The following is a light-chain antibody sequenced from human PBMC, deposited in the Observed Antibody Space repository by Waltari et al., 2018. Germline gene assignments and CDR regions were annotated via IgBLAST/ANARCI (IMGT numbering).Light chain of an antibody. V-gene: IGLV2-23*02. CDR1: SSDVGTYNL. CDR3: CSYSGSSSRFV. Sequence: QSALTQPASVSGSPGQSITISCTGTSSDVGTYNLVSWYQQHPGKAPKLMIYEVTERPSRISSRCSGSKAGNTASLTISGLQAEDEADYFCCSYSGSSSRFVFGAGTKVTVL. J-gene: IGLJ1*01. CDR2: EVT.